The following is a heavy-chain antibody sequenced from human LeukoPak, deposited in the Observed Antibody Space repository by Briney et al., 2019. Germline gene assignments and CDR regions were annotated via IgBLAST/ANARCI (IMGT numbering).Heavy chain of an antibody. CDR2: ISGSPDNT. D-gene: IGHD3-16*01. CDR3: TRLVGVSPLDY. V-gene: IGHV3-23*01. CDR1: GFDFSNYA. J-gene: IGHJ4*02. Sequence: GGSLRLSCAASGFDFSNYAMYWVRQAPRRGLEWVSEISGSPDNTYYADSVKGRFATSRDKSKNMLYLQMNSLRAEDTAVYYCTRLVGVSPLDYWGQGTPVTVSS.